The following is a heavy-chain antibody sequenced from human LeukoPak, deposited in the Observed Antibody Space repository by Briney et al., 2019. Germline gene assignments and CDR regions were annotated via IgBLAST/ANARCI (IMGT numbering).Heavy chain of an antibody. J-gene: IGHJ4*02. CDR1: GGTFSSFA. Sequence: SVKVSCKASGGTFSSFAISWVRQAPGQGLEWMGGFIPIFGSAKYAQKFQGRVTITADESTSTAYMELSSLRSDDTAVYYCARGLPYDSSGYSPDYWGQGTLVTVSS. D-gene: IGHD3-22*01. CDR2: FIPIFGSA. V-gene: IGHV1-69*01. CDR3: ARGLPYDSSGYSPDY.